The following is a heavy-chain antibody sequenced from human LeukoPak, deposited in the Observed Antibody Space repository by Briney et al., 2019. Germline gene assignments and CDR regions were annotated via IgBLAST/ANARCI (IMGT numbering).Heavy chain of an antibody. J-gene: IGHJ4*02. CDR2: ISGGSSTI. V-gene: IGHV3-48*01. Sequence: QSGGSLRLSCAASGFTLSSYRMNWVRQAPGKGLEWVSYISGGSSTIYYADSVKGRFTISRDNAKNSLYLLMDTLRAEDTAVYYCARVGSNQWLDYWGQGTLVTVSS. CDR3: ARVGSNQWLDY. CDR1: GFTLSSYR. D-gene: IGHD6-19*01.